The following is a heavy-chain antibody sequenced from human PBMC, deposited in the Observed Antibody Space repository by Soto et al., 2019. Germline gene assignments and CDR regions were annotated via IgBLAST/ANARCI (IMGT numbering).Heavy chain of an antibody. CDR2: FFFTGAT. CDR1: GDSVTFGHHY. J-gene: IGHJ6*02. V-gene: IGHV4-61*01. CDR3: ARARPDSAGSSLGRRLDC. Sequence: QVQLQESGPGLVKPSGTLSLICIVSGDSVTFGHHYWSWIRQPPGKGLEWIGHFFFTGATNYSPSLKSRVTMSVDSSQSQFSLNLTSVTAPASAIYYCARARPDSAGSSLGRRLDCWRQGTTVTVSS. D-gene: IGHD2-2*01.